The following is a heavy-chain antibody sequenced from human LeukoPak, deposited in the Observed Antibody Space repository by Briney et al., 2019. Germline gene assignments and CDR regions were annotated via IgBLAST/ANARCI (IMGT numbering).Heavy chain of an antibody. J-gene: IGHJ3*02. CDR3: ARDYPTYCSGGSCYSDAFDI. V-gene: IGHV4-4*07. CDR2: IYTSGST. D-gene: IGHD2-15*01. Sequence: SETLSLTCTVSGGSISSYYWSWIRQPAGKGLEWIGRIYTSGSTNYNPSLKSRVTMSVDTSKTQFSLKLSSVTAADTAVYYCARDYPTYCSGGSCYSDAFDIWGQGTMVTVSS. CDR1: GGSISSYY.